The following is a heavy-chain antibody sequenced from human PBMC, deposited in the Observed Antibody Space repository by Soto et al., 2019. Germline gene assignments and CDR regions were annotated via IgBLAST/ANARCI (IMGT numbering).Heavy chain of an antibody. J-gene: IGHJ4*02. CDR1: GGSFSGYY. D-gene: IGHD2-2*01. CDR3: ARVRRLSVVPASTRIDY. V-gene: IGHV4-34*01. Sequence: SETLSLTCAVYGGSFSGYYWSWIRQPPGKGLEWIGEINHSGSTNYNPSLKSRVTISVDTSKNQFSLKLSSVTAADTAVYYCARVRRLSVVPASTRIDYWGQGTLVTVSS. CDR2: INHSGST.